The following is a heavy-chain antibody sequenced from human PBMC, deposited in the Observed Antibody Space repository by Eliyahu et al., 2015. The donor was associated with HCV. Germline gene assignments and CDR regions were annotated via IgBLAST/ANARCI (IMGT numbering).Heavy chain of an antibody. CDR2: ISSSSSYI. V-gene: IGHV3-21*01. D-gene: IGHD5-18*01. Sequence: EVQLVESGGGLVKPGGSLRLSCAASGFTFSSYSMNWVRQAPGKGLEWVSSISSSSSYIYYADSVKGRFTISRDNAKNSLYLQMNSLRAEDTAVYYCARDQGYSYGSNWFDPWGQGTLVTVSS. J-gene: IGHJ5*02. CDR3: ARDQGYSYGSNWFDP. CDR1: GFTFSSYS.